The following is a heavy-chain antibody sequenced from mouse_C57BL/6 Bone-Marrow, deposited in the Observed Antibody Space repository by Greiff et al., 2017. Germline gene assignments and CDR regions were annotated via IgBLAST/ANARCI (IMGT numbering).Heavy chain of an antibody. J-gene: IGHJ4*01. Sequence: EVQGVESGGDLVKPGGSLKLSCAASGFTFSSYGMSWVRQTPNKRLEWVATISSGGSYTYYPESVKGRFTISRDNAKNTLYLQMSSLKSEDTAMYYCALYYGNWRAMDDWGKGTSVTVSS. CDR1: GFTFSSYG. D-gene: IGHD2-1*01. V-gene: IGHV5-6*01. CDR3: ALYYGNWRAMDD. CDR2: ISSGGSYT.